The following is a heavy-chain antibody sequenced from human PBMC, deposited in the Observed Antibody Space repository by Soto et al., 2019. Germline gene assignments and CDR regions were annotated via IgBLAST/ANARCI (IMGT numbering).Heavy chain of an antibody. CDR1: GFSLSNHW. J-gene: IGHJ4*02. D-gene: IGHD6-19*01. V-gene: IGHV3-7*03. CDR3: AHRPSGWYLFDY. Sequence: GGSLRLSCAASGFSLSNHWMGWVRQAPGKGLEWVANIKSDGSEKYYVDSLKARLTITKDTSKNQVVLTMTNMDPVDTATYYCAHRPSGWYLFDYWGQGTLVTVSS. CDR2: IKSDGSEK.